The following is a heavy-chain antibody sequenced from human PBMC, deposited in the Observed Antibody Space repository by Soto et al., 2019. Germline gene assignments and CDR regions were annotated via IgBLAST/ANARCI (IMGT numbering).Heavy chain of an antibody. CDR1: GGSISSGGYY. CDR2: IYYSGST. D-gene: IGHD5-18*01. Sequence: SETLSLTCTVSGGSISSGGYYWSWIRQHPGKGLEWIGYIYYSGSTYYNPSLKSRVTISVDTSKNQFSLKLSSVTAADTAVYYCARVNSYGYSYYYYYCMDVWGQGTTVTVSS. CDR3: ARVNSYGYSYYYYYCMDV. V-gene: IGHV4-31*03. J-gene: IGHJ6*02.